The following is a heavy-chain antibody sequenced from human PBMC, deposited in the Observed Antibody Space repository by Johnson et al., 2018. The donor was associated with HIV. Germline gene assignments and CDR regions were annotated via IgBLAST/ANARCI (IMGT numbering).Heavy chain of an antibody. Sequence: VQVVESGGGLIQPGGSLRLSCAASGFTVSSNYMSWVRQAPGKGLYWVSVIYSGGSTYYADSVKGPFTISRDNSKNTLYLQMNSLRAEDTALYYCAREREDYGDNHDAFDIWGQGTMVTVSS. J-gene: IGHJ3*02. CDR3: AREREDYGDNHDAFDI. D-gene: IGHD4-17*01. V-gene: IGHV3-53*01. CDR1: GFTVSSNY. CDR2: IYSGGST.